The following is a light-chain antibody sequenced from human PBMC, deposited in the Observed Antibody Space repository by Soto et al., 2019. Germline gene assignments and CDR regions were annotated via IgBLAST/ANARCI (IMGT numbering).Light chain of an antibody. Sequence: DIQMTQSPSSLSASVGDRVTITCRASQGIRDALGWYQQKPGKAPKRLIYAASSLQSGVPSRFSGSGSETEFTLTISSLQPEDVATYYCLQHTSYPQTFGQGTKVEIK. J-gene: IGKJ1*01. CDR3: LQHTSYPQT. CDR2: AAS. V-gene: IGKV1-17*01. CDR1: QGIRDA.